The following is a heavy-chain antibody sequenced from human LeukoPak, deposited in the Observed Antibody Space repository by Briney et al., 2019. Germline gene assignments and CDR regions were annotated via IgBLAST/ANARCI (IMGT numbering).Heavy chain of an antibody. CDR3: AGASVRYYYYGMDV. CDR1: GGSISSYY. D-gene: IGHD2-2*01. V-gene: IGHV4-59*01. Sequence: SETLSLTCTVSGGSISSYYWSWIRQPPGKGLEWIGYIYYSGSTNYNPSLKSRVTISVDTSKNQFSLKLSSVTAADTAVYYCAGASVRYYYYGMDVCGQGTTVTVSS. J-gene: IGHJ6*02. CDR2: IYYSGST.